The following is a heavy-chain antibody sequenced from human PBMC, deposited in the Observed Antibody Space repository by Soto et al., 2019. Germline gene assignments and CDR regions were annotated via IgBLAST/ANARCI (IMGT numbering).Heavy chain of an antibody. J-gene: IGHJ5*02. Sequence: PGGSLRLSCTVSGFAFRDNYLTWIRQAPGKGLEWLSYINTGGSPAYYADSVKGRFTISTDIAKKSLYLQMDSLRADDTGVYYCATGGIYYETWGPGTLVTVSS. CDR3: ATGGIYYET. CDR2: INTGGSPA. V-gene: IGHV3-11*01. CDR1: GFAFRDNY. D-gene: IGHD1-26*01.